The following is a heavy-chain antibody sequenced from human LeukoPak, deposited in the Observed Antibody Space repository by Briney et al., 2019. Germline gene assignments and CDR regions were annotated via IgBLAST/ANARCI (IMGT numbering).Heavy chain of an antibody. Sequence: SETLSLTCAVYGGSFSGYYWIWIRQPPGKGLEWIGEINHSGSTNYNPSLKSRVTISVDTSKKQFSLKLSSVTAADTSGYYCARVLEGSSGQHWYFDLWGRGTLVTVSS. CDR3: ARVLEGSSGQHWYFDL. V-gene: IGHV4-34*01. J-gene: IGHJ2*01. CDR2: INHSGST. CDR1: GGSFSGYY. D-gene: IGHD6-19*01.